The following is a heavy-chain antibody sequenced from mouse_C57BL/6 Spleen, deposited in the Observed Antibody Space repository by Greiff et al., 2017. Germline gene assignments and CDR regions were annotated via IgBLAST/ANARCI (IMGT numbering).Heavy chain of an antibody. CDR1: GYTFTSYW. J-gene: IGHJ4*01. CDR2: IHPNSGST. Sequence: VQLQQPGAELVKPGASVKLSCKASGYTFTSYWMHWVKQRPGQGLEWIGMIHPNSGSTNYNEKFKSKATLTVDKSSSTAYMQLSSLTSEDSAVYYCARGGYDSYYYAMDYWGQGTSVTVSS. V-gene: IGHV1-64*01. CDR3: ARGGYDSYYYAMDY. D-gene: IGHD2-10*02.